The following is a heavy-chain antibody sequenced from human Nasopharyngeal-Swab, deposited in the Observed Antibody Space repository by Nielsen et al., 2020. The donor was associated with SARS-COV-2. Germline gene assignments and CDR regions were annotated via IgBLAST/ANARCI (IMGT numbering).Heavy chain of an antibody. J-gene: IGHJ6*03. V-gene: IGHV3-7*01. CDR2: IKQDGSEK. D-gene: IGHD3-3*01. CDR3: AKDSKHPYDFWSGSYYYYYMDV. CDR1: GFTFSSYW. Sequence: GESLKISCAASGFTFSSYWMSWVRQAPGKGLEWVANIKQDGSEKYYVDSVKGRFTISRDNAKNSLYLQMNSLRAEDTAVYYCAKDSKHPYDFWSGSYYYYYMDVWGKGTTVTVSS.